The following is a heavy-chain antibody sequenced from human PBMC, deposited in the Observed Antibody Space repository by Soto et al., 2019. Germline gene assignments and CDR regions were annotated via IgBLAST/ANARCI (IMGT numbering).Heavy chain of an antibody. CDR2: IIPIFGTA. Sequence: SVKVSCKASGGTFSSYAISWVLQAPGQGLEWMGGIIPIFGTANYAQKFQGRVTITADESTSTAYMELSSLRSEDTAVYYCARQENYYDSSGALKGFDYWGQGTLVTVSS. V-gene: IGHV1-69*13. D-gene: IGHD3-22*01. J-gene: IGHJ4*02. CDR1: GGTFSSYA. CDR3: ARQENYYDSSGALKGFDY.